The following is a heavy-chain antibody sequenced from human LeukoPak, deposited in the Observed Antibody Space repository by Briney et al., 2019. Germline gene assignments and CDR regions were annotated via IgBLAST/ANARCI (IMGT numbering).Heavy chain of an antibody. CDR1: GGSISSRNYY. V-gene: IGHV4-39*07. J-gene: IGHJ4*02. Sequence: PSETLSLTCSVSGGSISSRNYYWGWIRQPPGKGLEWIGSIYYSGTTYYNPSLKSRVTISVDTSENQFSLKLSSVTAADTAVYYCARGGGFHIFDYWGQGTLVTVSS. D-gene: IGHD4-23*01. CDR3: ARGGGFHIFDY. CDR2: IYYSGTT.